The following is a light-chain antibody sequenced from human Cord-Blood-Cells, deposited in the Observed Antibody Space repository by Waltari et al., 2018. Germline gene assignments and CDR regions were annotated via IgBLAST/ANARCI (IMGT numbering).Light chain of an antibody. CDR2: DVS. Sequence: QSALTQPASVSGSPGQSITIPCTATSSDVGGYNYVSWDQQHPGNAPKLMIYDVSKRPSGVSIRFSGSKSGNTASLTISGLQAEDEADYYCSSYTSSSTWVFGGGTKLTVL. CDR3: SSYTSSSTWV. CDR1: SSDVGGYNY. J-gene: IGLJ3*02. V-gene: IGLV2-14*01.